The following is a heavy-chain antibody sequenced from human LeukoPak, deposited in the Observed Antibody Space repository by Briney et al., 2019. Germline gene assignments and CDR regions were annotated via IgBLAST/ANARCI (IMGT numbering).Heavy chain of an antibody. D-gene: IGHD3-22*01. J-gene: IGHJ4*02. CDR3: AAGKYYYDSSGYIN. CDR2: IIPIFGTA. V-gene: IGHV1-69*13. Sequence: ASVKVSCKASGYTFTSYYMHWVRQAPGQGLEWMGGIIPIFGTANYAQKFQGRVTITADESTSTAYMELSSLRSEDTAVYYCAAGKYYYDSSGYINWGQGTLVTVSS. CDR1: GYTFTSYY.